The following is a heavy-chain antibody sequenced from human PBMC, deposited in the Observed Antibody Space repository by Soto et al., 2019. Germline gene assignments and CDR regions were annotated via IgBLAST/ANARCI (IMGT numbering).Heavy chain of an antibody. CDR1: GFTFSSYA. D-gene: IGHD5-12*01. V-gene: IGHV3-23*01. Sequence: GGSLRLSCAASGFTFSSYAMSWVRQAPGKGLEWVSAISGSGGSTFYADSVKGRFTISRDNSKNTLYLQMNSLRAEDTAVYYCAKDLERGGYSGYDITYYFDYWGQGTLVTVSS. J-gene: IGHJ4*02. CDR2: ISGSGGST. CDR3: AKDLERGGYSGYDITYYFDY.